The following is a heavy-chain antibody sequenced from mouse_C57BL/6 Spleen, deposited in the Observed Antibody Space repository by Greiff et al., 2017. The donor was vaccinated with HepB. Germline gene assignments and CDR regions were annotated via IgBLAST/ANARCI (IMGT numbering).Heavy chain of an antibody. D-gene: IGHD4-1*01. CDR2: INPNNGGT. CDR3: ARSPNWDYFDY. CDR1: GYTFTDYN. J-gene: IGHJ2*01. Sequence: EVQLQQSGPELVKPGASVKIPCKASGYTFTDYNMDWVKQSHGKSLEWIGDINPNNGGTNYNQKFKGKATLTVDKSSSTAYMELRSLTSEDTAVCYCARSPNWDYFDYWGQGTTLTVSS. V-gene: IGHV1-18*01.